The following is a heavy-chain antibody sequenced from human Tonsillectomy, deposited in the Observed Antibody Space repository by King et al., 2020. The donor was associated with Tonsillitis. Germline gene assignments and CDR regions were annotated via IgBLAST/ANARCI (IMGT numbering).Heavy chain of an antibody. V-gene: IGHV1-18*01. CDR1: GYTFISYG. J-gene: IGHJ5*02. CDR3: AREGGDLA. Sequence: QLVQSGAEVKKPGASVKVSCKASGYTFISYGISWVRXXPGQGXXXMXXXXXXXGXTNYAXXLXXXVTMTTDXXTSTAYMELRSLRSDDTAVYYCAREGGDLAWGQGTLVTVSS. CDR2: XXXXXGXT. D-gene: IGHD3-3*01.